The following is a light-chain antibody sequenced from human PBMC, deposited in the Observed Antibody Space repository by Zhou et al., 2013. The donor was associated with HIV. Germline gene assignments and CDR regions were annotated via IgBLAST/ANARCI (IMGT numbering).Light chain of an antibody. J-gene: IGKJ1*01. CDR2: GAS. CDR1: QNIGSH. Sequence: AIRITQSPSSLSASTGDRVIITCRASQNIGSHLAWYQQKPGKAPNLLIYGASTLKSGVPSRFSGSGSGTHFTLTISSLQPDDFAIYYCQQSYTTPWTFGQGTKVEI. V-gene: IGKV1-8*01. CDR3: QQSYTTPWT.